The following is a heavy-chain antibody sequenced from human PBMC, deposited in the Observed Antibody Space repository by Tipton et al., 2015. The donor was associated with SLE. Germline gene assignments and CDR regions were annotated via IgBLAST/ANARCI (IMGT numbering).Heavy chain of an antibody. D-gene: IGHD2-8*02. CDR1: GGSISSSNW. J-gene: IGHJ6*02. V-gene: IGHV4-4*02. CDR3: ARDSTLVYYYGLDV. CDR2: IYTSGST. Sequence: SLRLSCAVSGGSISSSNWWSWVRQPPGKGLEWIGHIYTSGSTNYNPSLKSRVTISVDTSKNQFSLKVNSVTAADTAVYYCARDSTLVYYYGLDVWGQGITVTVAS.